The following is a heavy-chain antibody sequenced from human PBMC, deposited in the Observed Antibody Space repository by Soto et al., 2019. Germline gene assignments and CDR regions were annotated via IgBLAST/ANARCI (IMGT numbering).Heavy chain of an antibody. CDR1: GYTFTSYY. Sequence: ASVKVSCKASGYTFTSYYMHWVRQAPGQGLEWMGIINPSGGSTSYAQKFQGRVTMTRGTSTSTVYMELSSLRSEDTAVYYCARGIVVVGPEARSHYYYYDMDVWGQATTVTVSS. J-gene: IGHJ6*02. CDR3: ARGIVVVGPEARSHYYYYDMDV. CDR2: INPSGGST. D-gene: IGHD2-15*01. V-gene: IGHV1-46*01.